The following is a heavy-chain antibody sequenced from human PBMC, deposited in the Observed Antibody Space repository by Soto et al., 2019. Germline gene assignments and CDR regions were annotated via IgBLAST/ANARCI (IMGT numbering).Heavy chain of an antibody. CDR1: GYSVSSNSAA. Sequence: TLSLTCAISGYSVSSNSAAWNLIRQSPSRGLEWLGRTYYRSKWYNDYAVSVKSRITINPDTSKNQFSLQLNSVTPEDTAVYYCARGIAAAALGFDPWGQGTLVTVSS. CDR2: TYYRSKWYN. J-gene: IGHJ5*02. CDR3: ARGIAAAALGFDP. D-gene: IGHD6-13*01. V-gene: IGHV6-1*01.